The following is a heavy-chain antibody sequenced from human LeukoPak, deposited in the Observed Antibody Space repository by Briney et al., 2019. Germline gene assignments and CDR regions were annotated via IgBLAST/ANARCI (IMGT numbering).Heavy chain of an antibody. CDR1: GGSISSSSYF. CDR2: IYHSGGT. J-gene: IGHJ4*02. V-gene: IGHV4-39*07. CDR3: ARAPNWNYAQNYYFDY. Sequence: KTSETLSLTCTVSGGSISSSSYFWGWIRQPPGKGLEWIGSIYHSGGTYYNPSLKSRVTISVDTSKNQFSLKLSSVTAADTAVYYCARAPNWNYAQNYYFDYWGQGTLVTVSS. D-gene: IGHD1-7*01.